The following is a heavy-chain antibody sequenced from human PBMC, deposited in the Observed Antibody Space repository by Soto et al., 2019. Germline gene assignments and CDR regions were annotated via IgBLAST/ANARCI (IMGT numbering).Heavy chain of an antibody. Sequence: SETLSLTCTVSGGSISISSYYWCGIRQPPGKGLEWIGSIYYSGSTYYNPSLKSRVTISVDTSKNQFSLKLSSVTAADTAVYYCARQARPYYYDSSGPDYWGQGTLVTSPQ. CDR1: GGSISISSYY. CDR3: ARQARPYYYDSSGPDY. CDR2: IYYSGST. D-gene: IGHD3-22*01. J-gene: IGHJ4*02. V-gene: IGHV4-39*01.